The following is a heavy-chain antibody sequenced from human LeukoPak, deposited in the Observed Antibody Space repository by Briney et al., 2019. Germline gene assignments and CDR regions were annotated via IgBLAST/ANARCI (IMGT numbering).Heavy chain of an antibody. V-gene: IGHV4-34*01. J-gene: IGHJ6*03. D-gene: IGHD6-13*01. CDR3: ARWRHSSSRYGAYYYYMDV. Sequence: SETLSLTCAVYGGSFSGYYWSWIRQPPGKGLEWIGEINHSGSTNYNPSLKSRVTISVDTSKNQFSLKLGSVTAADTAVYYCARWRHSSSRYGAYYYYMDVWGKGTTVTVSS. CDR1: GGSFSGYY. CDR2: INHSGST.